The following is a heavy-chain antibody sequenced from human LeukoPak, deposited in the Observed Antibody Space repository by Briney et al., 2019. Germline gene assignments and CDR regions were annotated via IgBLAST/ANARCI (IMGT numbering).Heavy chain of an antibody. J-gene: IGHJ4*02. CDR3: CTVRVRGWD. CDR1: GFTFSNAW. Sequence: GGTLRLSCAASGFTFSNAWMSWVGQAPGNRLKWVGRIKTKTDDGTTDDAAPVKGRFTISRHDSQDTLFLQMNRLKTEDTAEYYCCTVRVRGWDWGQGTLVTVSS. CDR2: IKTKTDDGTT. V-gene: IGHV3-15*01. D-gene: IGHD6-19*01.